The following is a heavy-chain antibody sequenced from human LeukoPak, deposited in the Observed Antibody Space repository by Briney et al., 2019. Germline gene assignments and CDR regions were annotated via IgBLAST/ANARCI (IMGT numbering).Heavy chain of an antibody. CDR2: ISSSGSLI. V-gene: IGHV3-48*03. CDR1: GFSFSSYE. J-gene: IGHJ4*02. Sequence: PGGSLRLSCAASGFSFSSYEMNWVRQAPGKGLEWVSYISSSGSLIYYADSVKGRFTISRDNAKNSLYLQMNSLGAEDTAVYYCARDRGCSRGTCYSSCDYWGQGTLVTVSS. D-gene: IGHD2-15*01. CDR3: ARDRGCSRGTCYSSCDY.